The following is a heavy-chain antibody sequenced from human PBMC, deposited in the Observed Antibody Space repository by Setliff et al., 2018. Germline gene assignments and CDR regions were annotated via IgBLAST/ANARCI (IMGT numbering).Heavy chain of an antibody. CDR1: GYTFNDYG. D-gene: IGHD2-2*01. Sequence: GASVKVSCKASGYTFNDYGVAWVRQAPGQGLEWMGWISPPTGNTYYTPRLHGRVALTTDTATSTAYMELRSLGSDDTAVYYCSRLVRYCTRTSCQRLSGDDYWGQGALVTVSS. CDR2: ISPPTGNT. V-gene: IGHV1-18*01. J-gene: IGHJ4*02. CDR3: SRLVRYCTRTSCQRLSGDDY.